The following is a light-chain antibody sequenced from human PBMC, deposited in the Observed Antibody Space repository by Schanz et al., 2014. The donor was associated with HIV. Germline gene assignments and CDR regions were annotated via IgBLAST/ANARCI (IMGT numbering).Light chain of an antibody. V-gene: IGLV2-23*02. CDR1: SSDVGSYNL. Sequence: QSALTQPASVSGSPGQSITISCTGTSSDVGSYNLVSWYRQHPGKVPKVMIYEVTKRPSGVSNRFSGSKSGNTASLTISGLQAEDEADYYCCSYAATSNVLFGGGTKLTVL. J-gene: IGLJ3*02. CDR2: EVT. CDR3: CSYAATSNVL.